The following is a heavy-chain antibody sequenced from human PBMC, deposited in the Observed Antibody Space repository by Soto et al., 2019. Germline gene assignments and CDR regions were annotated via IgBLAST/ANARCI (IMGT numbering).Heavy chain of an antibody. J-gene: IGHJ6*02. CDR2: ISAYNGNT. Sequence: ASVNVSCKASGYTFTSYGISWVRQAPGQGLEWMGWISAYNGNTNYAQKLQGRVTMTTDTSTSTAYMELRSLRSDDTAVYYCARVMGTRDYGSGSYQKSYYYYGMDVWGQGTTVTVSS. CDR3: ARVMGTRDYGSGSYQKSYYYYGMDV. CDR1: GYTFTSYG. V-gene: IGHV1-18*01. D-gene: IGHD3-10*01.